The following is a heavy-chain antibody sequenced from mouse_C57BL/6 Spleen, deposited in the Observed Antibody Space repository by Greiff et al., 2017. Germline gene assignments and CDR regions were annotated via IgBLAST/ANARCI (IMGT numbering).Heavy chain of an antibody. V-gene: IGHV1-53*01. CDR2: INPSNGGT. J-gene: IGHJ3*01. Sequence: VQLQQPGTELVQPGASVSLSCKVSGYTFTSYWMHWVKQRPGQGLEWIGNINPSNGGTNYNELFKSKATRTVDNSSSTAYMPLSSLTSEDSAVYYCARYGDFWFAYWSQGTLVTVSA. D-gene: IGHD1-1*02. CDR3: ARYGDFWFAY. CDR1: GYTFTSYW.